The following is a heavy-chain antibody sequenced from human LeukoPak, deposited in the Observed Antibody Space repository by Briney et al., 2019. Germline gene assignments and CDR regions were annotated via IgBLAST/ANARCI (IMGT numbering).Heavy chain of an antibody. CDR3: ARGGDSGSYPLVEYFQH. CDR1: GGSISSDY. CDR2: ISYSGTT. D-gene: IGHD3-10*01. Sequence: KPAETLSLTCNVSGGSISSDYWSWIRQPPGKGLEWIGYISYSGTTNYNPSLKSRVSMSLDTSKNQFSLKVTSVITADTAVYYCARGGDSGSYPLVEYFQHWGQGTLVTVPS. J-gene: IGHJ1*01. V-gene: IGHV4-59*01.